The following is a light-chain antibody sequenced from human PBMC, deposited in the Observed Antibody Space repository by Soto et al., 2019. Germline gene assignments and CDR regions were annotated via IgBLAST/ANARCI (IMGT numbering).Light chain of an antibody. Sequence: QSALTQPASVSGSPGQSITISCTGTSSDVGGYNYVSWYQQHPGKAPKLIIYDVSNRPSGVSNRFSGSKSGNTASLTISGLQAEEETDYSCSSYTSNNTLEVFGTGTKLTVL. CDR1: SSDVGGYNY. CDR2: DVS. V-gene: IGLV2-14*01. J-gene: IGLJ1*01. CDR3: SSYTSNNTLEV.